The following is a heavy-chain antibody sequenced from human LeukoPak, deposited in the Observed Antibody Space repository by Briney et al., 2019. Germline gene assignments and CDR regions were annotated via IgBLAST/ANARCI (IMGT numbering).Heavy chain of an antibody. J-gene: IGHJ3*02. CDR1: GYTFTSYD. D-gene: IGHD2/OR15-2a*01. CDR3: ARGSRIVQDAFDI. Sequence: ASVKVSCKASGYTFTSYDINWVRQATGQGLEWMGWMNPNSGNTGYAQKFQGRVTMTRNTSIGTAYMELSSLRSEDTAVYYCARGSRIVQDAFDIWGQGTMVTVSS. CDR2: MNPNSGNT. V-gene: IGHV1-8*01.